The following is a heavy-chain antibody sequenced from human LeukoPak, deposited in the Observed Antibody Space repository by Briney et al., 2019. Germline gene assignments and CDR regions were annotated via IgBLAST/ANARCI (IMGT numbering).Heavy chain of an antibody. CDR2: IYYSGST. J-gene: IGHJ4*02. CDR3: ASSLGYCSGGSCYSDYFDY. V-gene: IGHV4-59*01. Sequence: SETLSLTCTVSGGSISSYYWSWIRQPPGKGLEWIGYIYYSGSTNYNPSLKSRATISVDTSKNQFSLKLSSVTAADTAVYYCASSLGYCSGGSCYSDYFDYWGQGTLVTVSS. CDR1: GGSISSYY. D-gene: IGHD2-15*01.